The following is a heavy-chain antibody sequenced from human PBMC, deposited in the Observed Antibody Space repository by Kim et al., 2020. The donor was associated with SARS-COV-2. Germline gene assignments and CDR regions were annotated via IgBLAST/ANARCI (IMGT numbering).Heavy chain of an antibody. D-gene: IGHD3-10*01. V-gene: IGHV3-64D*06. CDR2: IVSYGGAA. Sequence: GGSLRLSCSASGFSFSGYAMHWVRQAPGKGLQCVSGIVSYGGAAYYADSVKGRFTISRDNSKNTVYLQMSSLRPEDTAIYYCVKGRGSGSYYGTDYWGQGTLVTVSS. J-gene: IGHJ4*02. CDR1: GFSFSGYA. CDR3: VKGRGSGSYYGTDY.